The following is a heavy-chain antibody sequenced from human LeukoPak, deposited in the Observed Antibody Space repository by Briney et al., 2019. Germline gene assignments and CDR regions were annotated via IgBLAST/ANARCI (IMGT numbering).Heavy chain of an antibody. D-gene: IGHD7-27*01. CDR2: IYPVDSDT. V-gene: IGHV5-51*01. J-gene: IGHJ4*02. CDR1: GYRFTSYW. CDR3: ARPGQLGEYTPYYFDY. Sequence: GASLKISCKGSGYRFTSYWIGWVRPTPGKGLGWMGIIYPVDSDTRYSPSFQGQVTISADKSISTAYLQWSSLKASDTAMYYCARPGQLGEYTPYYFDYWGQGTLVTVSS.